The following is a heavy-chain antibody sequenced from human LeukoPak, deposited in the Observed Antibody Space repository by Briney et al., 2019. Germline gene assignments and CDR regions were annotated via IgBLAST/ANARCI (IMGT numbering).Heavy chain of an antibody. V-gene: IGHV3-30*18. D-gene: IGHD2-15*01. CDR2: ISHDGSNN. J-gene: IGHJ4*02. CDR1: GFTFSSYG. CDR3: AKVRVGTAHFDY. Sequence: GGSLRLSCAASGFTFSSYGMHWVRQAPGKGLEWVVVISHDGSNNNYADSVKGRFTISRDNSKNTLYLQMNSLRPEDTAVYYCAKVRVGTAHFDYWGQGTLVTVSS.